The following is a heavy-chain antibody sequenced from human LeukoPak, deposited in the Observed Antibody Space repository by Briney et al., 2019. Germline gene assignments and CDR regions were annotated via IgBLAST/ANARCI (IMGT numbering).Heavy chain of an antibody. Sequence: ASVKVSCKASGGTFSSYAISWVRQAPGQGLEWMGRIIPILGIANYAQKFQGRVTITADKSTSTAYMELSSLRSEDTAVYYCASPRVAAANYYYYYGMDVWGQGTTVTVSS. V-gene: IGHV1-69*04. CDR2: IIPILGIA. CDR1: GGTFSSYA. J-gene: IGHJ6*02. D-gene: IGHD6-13*01. CDR3: ASPRVAAANYYYYYGMDV.